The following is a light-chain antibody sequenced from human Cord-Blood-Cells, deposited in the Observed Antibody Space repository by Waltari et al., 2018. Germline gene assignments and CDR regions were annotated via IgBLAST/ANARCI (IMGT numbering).Light chain of an antibody. CDR2: DVS. V-gene: IGLV2-14*01. Sequence: QSALTQPASLSGSPGQSITISCTGTSSDVGGYNYVSWYQQHPGKAPKLMIYDVSKRPSGVSNRFSGSKSDNTASLTISGLQAEDEADYYCSSYTSSSTFVFGGGTKLTVL. CDR3: SSYTSSSTFV. CDR1: SSDVGGYNY. J-gene: IGLJ3*02.